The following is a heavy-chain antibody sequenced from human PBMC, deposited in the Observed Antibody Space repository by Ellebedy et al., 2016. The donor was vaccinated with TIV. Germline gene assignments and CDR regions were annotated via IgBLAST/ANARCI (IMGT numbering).Heavy chain of an antibody. J-gene: IGHJ4*02. CDR1: GFTFSDYY. Sequence: GESLKISXAASGFTFSDYYMSWIRQAPGKGLEWVSYISSSGSTIYYADSVKGRFTISRDNAKNSLYLQMNSLRAEDTAVYYCAARPKRGTYSSGLVDVYWGQGTLVTVSS. CDR3: AARPKRGTYSSGLVDVY. CDR2: ISSSGSTI. D-gene: IGHD6-19*01. V-gene: IGHV3-11*01.